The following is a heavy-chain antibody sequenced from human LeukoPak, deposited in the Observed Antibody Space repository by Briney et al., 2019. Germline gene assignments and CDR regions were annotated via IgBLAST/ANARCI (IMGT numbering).Heavy chain of an antibody. CDR3: ARVSIFPDYYYYYYMDV. CDR2: INHSGST. CDR1: GGSFSDYY. D-gene: IGHD3-3*01. Sequence: SETLSLTCAVYGGSFSDYYWSWIRQPPGKGLEWIGEINHSGSTNYNPSLKSRVTISLDTSKNHFSLKLSSVTAADTAVYYCARVSIFPDYYYYYYMDVWGKGTTVTVSS. V-gene: IGHV4-34*01. J-gene: IGHJ6*03.